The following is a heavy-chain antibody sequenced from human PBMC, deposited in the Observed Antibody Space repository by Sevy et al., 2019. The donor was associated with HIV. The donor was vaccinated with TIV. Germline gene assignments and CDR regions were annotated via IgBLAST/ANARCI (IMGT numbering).Heavy chain of an antibody. Sequence: GGCLRHSCTASGFTFSDSWMHWVRQAPGKGLEWMANINQDGSVIYYADSVKGRFTISRDNSRNSVFLQMSSLRAGATATYHCARAVGKDGAYWGQGTLVTVSS. CDR1: GFTFSDSW. D-gene: IGHD2-8*01. V-gene: IGHV3-7*03. J-gene: IGHJ4*02. CDR2: INQDGSVI. CDR3: ARAVGKDGAY.